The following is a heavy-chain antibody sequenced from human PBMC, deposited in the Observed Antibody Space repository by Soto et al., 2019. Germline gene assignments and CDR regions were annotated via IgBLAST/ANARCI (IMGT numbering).Heavy chain of an antibody. CDR2: IYYSGST. J-gene: IGHJ4*02. Sequence: QLQLQESGPGLVKPSETLSLTCTVSGGSISSSSYYWGWIRQPPGKGLEWIGSIYYSGSTYYNPSLKSRVTISVDTSKNQFSLKLSSVTAADTAVYYCARHDGSSGWFDYWGQGTLVTVSS. V-gene: IGHV4-39*01. CDR1: GGSISSSSYY. D-gene: IGHD6-19*01. CDR3: ARHDGSSGWFDY.